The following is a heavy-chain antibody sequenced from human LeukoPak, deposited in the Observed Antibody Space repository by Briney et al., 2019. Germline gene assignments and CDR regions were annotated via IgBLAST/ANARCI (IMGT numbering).Heavy chain of an antibody. CDR1: GGSISRYY. J-gene: IGHJ5*01. D-gene: IGHD3-9*01. V-gene: IGHV4-59*08. CDR3: ARHPTGYPNWFDS. Sequence: SETLSLTCTVSGGSISRYYWNWIRQPPGKGLEWIGYIYHSGTTDYNPSLKSRVTISVDTPKNQFSLNLSSATAADTAVYYCARHPTGYPNWFDSWGQGILVIVSS. CDR2: IYHSGTT.